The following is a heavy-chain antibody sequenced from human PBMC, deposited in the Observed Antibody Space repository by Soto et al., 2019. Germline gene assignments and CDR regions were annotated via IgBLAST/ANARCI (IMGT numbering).Heavy chain of an antibody. J-gene: IGHJ5*02. D-gene: IGHD7-27*01. CDR3: ARLGSWFDP. CDR2: IYYSGST. V-gene: IGHV4-59*01. CDR1: GGSISSYY. Sequence: SETLSLTCTVSGGSISSYYWSWIRQPPGKGLEWIGYIYYSGSTNYNPSLKSRVTISVDTSKNQFSLKLSSVTAADTAVYYCARLGSWFDPWGQGTLVTVSS.